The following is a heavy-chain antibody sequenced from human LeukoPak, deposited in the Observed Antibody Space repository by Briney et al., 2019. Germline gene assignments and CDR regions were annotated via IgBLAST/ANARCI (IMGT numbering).Heavy chain of an antibody. CDR2: ISGYNGKT. CDR1: GYTFTNYG. CDR3: ARGYSSGWYPYYYYGMDV. Sequence: ASVKVSCKASGYTFTNYGINWVRQAPGQGLEWMGWISGYNGKTNYAQKLQGRVTMTTDTSTTTAYMELRSLRSDDTAVYYCARGYSSGWYPYYYYGMDVWGQGTTVAVSS. J-gene: IGHJ6*02. D-gene: IGHD6-19*01. V-gene: IGHV1-18*01.